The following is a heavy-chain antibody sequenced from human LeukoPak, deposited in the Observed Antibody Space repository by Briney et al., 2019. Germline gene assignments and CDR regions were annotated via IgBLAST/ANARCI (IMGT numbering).Heavy chain of an antibody. V-gene: IGHV4-59*01. CDR1: GGSISSYY. CDR2: IYYSGST. D-gene: IGHD1-26*01. Sequence: SETLSLTCTVSGGSISSYYWSWIRQPPGKGLEWIGYIYYSGSTNYNPSLKSRVTISVDTSKNQFSLKLSSVTAADTAVYYCARDFSGWGPAFGIWGQGTMVTVSS. J-gene: IGHJ3*02. CDR3: ARDFSGWGPAFGI.